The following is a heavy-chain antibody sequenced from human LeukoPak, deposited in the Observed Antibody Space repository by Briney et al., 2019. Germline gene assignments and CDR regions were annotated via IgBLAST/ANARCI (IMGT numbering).Heavy chain of an antibody. Sequence: PSETLSLTCTVSGGSISSSSYYWGWIRQPPGKGLEWIGSIYYSGSTYYNPSLKSRVTISVDTSKNQFSLKLSSVTAADTAVYYCARQDDYGDYVDAFDIWGQGTMVTVSS. CDR1: GGSISSSSYY. CDR3: ARQDDYGDYVDAFDI. J-gene: IGHJ3*02. V-gene: IGHV4-39*01. D-gene: IGHD4-17*01. CDR2: IYYSGST.